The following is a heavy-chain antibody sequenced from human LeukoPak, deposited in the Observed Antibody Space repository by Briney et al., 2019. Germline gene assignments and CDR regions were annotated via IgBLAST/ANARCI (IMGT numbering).Heavy chain of an antibody. CDR2: INPSGGST. V-gene: IGHV1-46*01. CDR3: ARVDYYDSSGYGEEDY. D-gene: IGHD3-22*01. Sequence: ASVKVSCKASGYTFTSYYMHWVRQAPGQGLEWMGIINPSGGSTSYAQKFQGRVTMTRDTSTGTVYMELSSLRSEDTAVYYRARVDYYDSSGYGEEDYWGQGTLVTVSS. J-gene: IGHJ4*02. CDR1: GYTFTSYY.